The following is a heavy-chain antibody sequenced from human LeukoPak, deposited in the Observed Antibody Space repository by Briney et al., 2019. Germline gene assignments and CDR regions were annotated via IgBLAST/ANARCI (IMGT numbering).Heavy chain of an antibody. CDR3: AKDARWLAPGTFDI. V-gene: IGHV3-23*01. D-gene: IGHD6-19*01. CDR1: GCTFSTYA. Sequence: GGSLRISCAASGCTFSTYAMNWVRQAPGNGLNWVSGISGSGVSTLYADSVKGRFTISRDNSKKTLYLQMNSLRADDTAVYYCAKDARWLAPGTFDIWGQGTMVTVS. J-gene: IGHJ3*02. CDR2: ISGSGVST.